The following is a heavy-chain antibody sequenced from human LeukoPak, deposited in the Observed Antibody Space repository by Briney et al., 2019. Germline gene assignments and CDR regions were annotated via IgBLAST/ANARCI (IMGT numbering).Heavy chain of an antibody. CDR2: IYYSGST. V-gene: IGHV4-39*07. CDR1: GGSISSSSYY. Sequence: SETLSLTCTVSGGSISSSSYYWGWIRQPPGKGLEWIGSIYYSGSTYYNPSLKSRVTISVDTSKNQFSLKLSSVTAADTAVYYCARDSGNSPYDAFDIWGQGTMVTVSS. CDR3: ARDSGNSPYDAFDI. J-gene: IGHJ3*02. D-gene: IGHD4-23*01.